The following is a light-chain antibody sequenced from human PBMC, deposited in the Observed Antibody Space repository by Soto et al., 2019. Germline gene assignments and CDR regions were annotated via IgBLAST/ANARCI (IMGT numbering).Light chain of an antibody. V-gene: IGKV3-15*01. CDR3: QQYNNCPVT. J-gene: IGKJ5*01. CDR2: GAS. Sequence: IIIIQAPSHLSKSRGELSTLSCRACQSIGSNLAGYQQKPGHSPRLLIYGASTRATGLPARFSSSGSGTEFTLTISSRQYEDFALDYCQQYNNCPVTFGQGTIVEIK. CDR1: QSIGSN.